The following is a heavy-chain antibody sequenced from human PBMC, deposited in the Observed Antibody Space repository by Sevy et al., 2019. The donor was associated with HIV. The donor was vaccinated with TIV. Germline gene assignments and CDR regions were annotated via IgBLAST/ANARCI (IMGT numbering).Heavy chain of an antibody. CDR1: GFTFSDHY. CDR3: STHAGIAAAGRVFDY. D-gene: IGHD6-13*01. J-gene: IGHJ4*02. CDR2: TRNKADGYTT. Sequence: GGSLRLSCAASGFTFSDHYMEWVRQAPGKGLEWVGRTRNKADGYTTEYAASVKDRFTISRDDSENSLYLQMNSLKTEDTAVYYCSTHAGIAAAGRVFDYWGQGALVTVSS. V-gene: IGHV3-72*01.